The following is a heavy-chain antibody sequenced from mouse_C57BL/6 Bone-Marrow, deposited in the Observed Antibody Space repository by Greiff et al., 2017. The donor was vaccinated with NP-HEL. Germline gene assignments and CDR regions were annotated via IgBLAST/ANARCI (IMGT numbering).Heavy chain of an antibody. J-gene: IGHJ3*01. CDR1: GYAFSISW. Sequence: QVQLQQSGPELVKPGASVKFSCKASGYAFSISWMNWVKQRPGKGLEWIGLIYPGAGDTNYNGKFKGKATLTADKSSSTAYMQLSSLTSKDSAVYVGARAYYGTYVAWVAYWGQGTLVTVSA. CDR3: ARAYYGTYVAWVAY. D-gene: IGHD2-10*01. CDR2: IYPGAGDT. V-gene: IGHV1-82*01.